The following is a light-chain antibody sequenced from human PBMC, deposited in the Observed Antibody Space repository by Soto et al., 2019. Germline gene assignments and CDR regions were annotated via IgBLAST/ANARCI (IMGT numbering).Light chain of an antibody. CDR1: ESVGSN. V-gene: IGKV3-15*01. CDR3: QQYEKWWT. CDR2: GAS. Sequence: VLTQSPATLSASPVERATLSCRASESVGSNLAWYQQRPGQAPRLLIYGASTRAIGIPVRFSGSGSGTEFTLNISSLQSEDFAVYYCQQYEKWWTFGQGTMVDFK. J-gene: IGKJ1*01.